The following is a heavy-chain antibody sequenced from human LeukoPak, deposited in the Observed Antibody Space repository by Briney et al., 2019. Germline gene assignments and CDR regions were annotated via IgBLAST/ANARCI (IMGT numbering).Heavy chain of an antibody. CDR2: ISWNSVSI. Sequence: GGSLRLSCAASGFTFDDYAMHWVRQAPGKGLEWVSGISWNSVSIDYADSVKGRFTISRDNAKNSLYLQMNSLRPEDMALYYCAKETIYCSGGSCYHDAFDIWGQGTMVTVSS. CDR1: GFTFDDYA. V-gene: IGHV3-9*03. J-gene: IGHJ3*02. D-gene: IGHD2-15*01. CDR3: AKETIYCSGGSCYHDAFDI.